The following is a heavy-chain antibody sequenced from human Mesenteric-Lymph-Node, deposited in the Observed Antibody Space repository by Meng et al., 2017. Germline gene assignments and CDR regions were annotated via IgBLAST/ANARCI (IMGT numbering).Heavy chain of an antibody. CDR2: ISSSSSYI. V-gene: IGHV3-21*01. D-gene: IGHD3-16*01. Sequence: GESLKISCAASGFTFDDYAMHWVRQAPGKGLEWVSSISSSSSYIYYADSVKGRFTISRDSAKNSLYLQMNSLRAEDTAVYYCARGGGQTFDYWGQGTLVTVSS. CDR1: GFTFDDYA. CDR3: ARGGGQTFDY. J-gene: IGHJ4*02.